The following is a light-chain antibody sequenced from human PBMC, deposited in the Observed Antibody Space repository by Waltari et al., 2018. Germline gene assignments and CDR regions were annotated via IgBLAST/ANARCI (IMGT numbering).Light chain of an antibody. V-gene: IGKV3-15*01. J-gene: IGKJ5*01. CDR1: QSVFSN. Sequence: EIVMPQSPATLSVSPGERATLSCRAGQSVFSNVAWYQQKPGQAPRLLMYEASIRATGISAKFRSSGSGTEYTLTISSVQSEDFAVYYCQQYNRWPPITFGQGTRLEIK. CDR2: EAS. CDR3: QQYNRWPPIT.